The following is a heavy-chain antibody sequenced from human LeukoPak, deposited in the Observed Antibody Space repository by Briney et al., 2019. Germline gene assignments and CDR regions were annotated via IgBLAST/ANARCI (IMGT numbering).Heavy chain of an antibody. D-gene: IGHD6-13*01. V-gene: IGHV3-11*01. CDR2: ISSSGSTM. CDR3: ARFQRAAAGPFDY. J-gene: IGHJ4*02. Sequence: GGSLRLSCAASGFTFSDYYMSWIRQAPGKGLEWVSYISSSGSTMYYADSVKGRFTISRDNAKNSLYLQMNSLRAEDTAVYYCARFQRAAAGPFDYWGQGTLVTVSS. CDR1: GFTFSDYY.